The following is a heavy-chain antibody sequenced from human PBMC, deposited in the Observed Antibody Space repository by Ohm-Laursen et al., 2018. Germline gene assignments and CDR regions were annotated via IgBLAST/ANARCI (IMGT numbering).Heavy chain of an antibody. CDR1: GFTFSSYA. CDR3: AKGGTIFGVVINY. J-gene: IGHJ4*02. CDR2: ISGTGGST. Sequence: SLRLSCAASGFTFSSYAMSWVRQAPGKGLEWVSAISGTGGSTNYADSVKGRFTISRDNPKNTLYLQMNSLRAEDTAVYYCAKGGTIFGVVINYWGQGTLVTVSS. V-gene: IGHV3-23*01. D-gene: IGHD3-3*01.